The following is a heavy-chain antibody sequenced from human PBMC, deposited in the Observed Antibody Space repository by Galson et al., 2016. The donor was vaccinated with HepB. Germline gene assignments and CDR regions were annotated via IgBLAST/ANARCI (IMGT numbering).Heavy chain of an antibody. CDR3: AKQEAGSGSYPPHTWFDP. CDR2: ISGSGGST. D-gene: IGHD3-10*01. V-gene: IGHV3-23*01. CDR1: GFTFSSYA. Sequence: SLRLSCAASGFTFSSYAMSWVRQAPGKGLEWVSAISGSGGSTYYADSVKGRFTISRDNSKNTLYLQMNSLRAEDTAVYYCAKQEAGSGSYPPHTWFDPWGQGTLVTVSS. J-gene: IGHJ5*02.